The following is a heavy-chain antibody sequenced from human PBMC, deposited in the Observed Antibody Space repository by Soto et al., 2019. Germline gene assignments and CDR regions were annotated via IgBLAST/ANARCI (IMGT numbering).Heavy chain of an antibody. CDR2: ISKSGIDI. CDR3: APRKYGSFNIGAFDI. Sequence: EVQLVESGGGLVQPGGSLRLSCAASGFSFSTYEMNWVRQAPGKGLEWVSYISKSGIDIYYADSVKGRFTISRDNANNSLYLKMNSLRAEDTAVYYCAPRKYGSFNIGAFDIWGQGTMVTVSS. J-gene: IGHJ3*02. D-gene: IGHD1-26*01. CDR1: GFSFSTYE. V-gene: IGHV3-48*03.